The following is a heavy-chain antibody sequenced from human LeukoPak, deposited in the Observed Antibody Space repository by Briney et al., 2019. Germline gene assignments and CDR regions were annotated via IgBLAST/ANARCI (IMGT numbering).Heavy chain of an antibody. CDR2: VFYTGST. CDR3: ARAYGRYDFNWFDP. D-gene: IGHD5-12*01. Sequence: SETLSLTCTVSGDSISSSSYYWGWIRQPPGKGLEWIATVFYTGSTYYNPSLKSRITIFVDTSKNQFSLKLSSATAADTAVFCARAYGRYDFNWFDPWGQGTLVTVSS. CDR1: GDSISSSSYY. J-gene: IGHJ5*02. V-gene: IGHV4-39*01.